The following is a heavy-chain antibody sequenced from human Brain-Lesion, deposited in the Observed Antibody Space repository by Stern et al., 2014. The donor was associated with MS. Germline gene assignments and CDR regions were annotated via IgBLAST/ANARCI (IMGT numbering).Heavy chain of an antibody. D-gene: IGHD3-3*01. Sequence: VQLVQSGAEVKKPGASVKVSCKVSGYTLTELSMHWVRQAPGKGLEWVGGFDPEDGGTIYSQKFQGRVTMTEDTSTDTAYMELSSLRSEDTAVYYCATDRDDFRSGYSAPTKGYGLDVWGQGTTVTVTS. J-gene: IGHJ6*02. V-gene: IGHV1-24*01. CDR2: FDPEDGGT. CDR3: ATDRDDFRSGYSAPTKGYGLDV. CDR1: GYTLTELS.